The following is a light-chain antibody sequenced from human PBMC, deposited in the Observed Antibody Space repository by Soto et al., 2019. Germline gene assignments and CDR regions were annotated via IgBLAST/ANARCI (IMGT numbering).Light chain of an antibody. J-gene: IGLJ3*02. CDR2: EVS. V-gene: IGLV2-14*01. CDR3: SSYTSSSRV. Sequence: QSALTQPASVSGSSGQSITISCTGTSSDVGGYNYVSWYQQHPGKAPKLMIYEVSNRPSAVSNRFSGSKSGNPASLTISGSQAEDEADYYCSSYTSSSRVFGGGTKLTVL. CDR1: SSDVGGYNY.